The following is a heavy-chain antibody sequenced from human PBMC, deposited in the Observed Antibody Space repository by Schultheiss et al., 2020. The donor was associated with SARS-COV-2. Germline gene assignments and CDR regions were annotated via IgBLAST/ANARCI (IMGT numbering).Heavy chain of an antibody. CDR2: INHSGST. J-gene: IGHJ4*02. CDR3: ASAPYIGGGGSGSYSDY. V-gene: IGHV4-34*01. CDR1: GGSFSGYY. D-gene: IGHD3-10*01. Sequence: SETLSLTCAVYGGSFSGYYWSWIRQPPGKGLEWIGEINHSGSTNYNPSLKSRVTISVDTSKNQFSLKLSSVTAADTAVYYCASAPYIGGGGSGSYSDYWGQGTLVTVSS.